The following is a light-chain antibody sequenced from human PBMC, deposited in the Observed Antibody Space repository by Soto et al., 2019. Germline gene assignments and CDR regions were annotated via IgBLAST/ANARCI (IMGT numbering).Light chain of an antibody. CDR1: SSDVGGYNY. CDR3: SSYAGSKGV. CDR2: EVS. J-gene: IGLJ2*01. V-gene: IGLV2-8*01. Sequence: QSALTQPPSASGSPGQSVTISCTGTSSDVGGYNYVFWYQQHPGKAPTLMIYEVSKRPSGVPDRFSGSKPGNTASLTVSGLQAEDEADYYCSSYAGSKGVFGGGTQLTVL.